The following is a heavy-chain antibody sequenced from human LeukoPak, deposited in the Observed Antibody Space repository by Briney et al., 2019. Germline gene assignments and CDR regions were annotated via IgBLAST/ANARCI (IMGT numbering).Heavy chain of an antibody. CDR1: GGSISSGGYY. J-gene: IGHJ5*02. CDR3: ARDMGVGSTLDP. V-gene: IGHV4-31*03. Sequence: SETLSLTRTVSGGSISSGGYYWSWIRQHPGKGLEWIGYIYYSGSTYYNPSLKSRVTISVDTSKNQFSLKLSSVTAADTAVYYCARDMGVGSTLDPWGQGTLVTVSS. CDR2: IYYSGST. D-gene: IGHD2-2*01.